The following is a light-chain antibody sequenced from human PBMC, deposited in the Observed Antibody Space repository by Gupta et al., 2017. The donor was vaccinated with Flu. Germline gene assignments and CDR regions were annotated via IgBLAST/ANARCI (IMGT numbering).Light chain of an antibody. CDR2: EVS. CDR3: SSYTSSSTPYV. V-gene: IGLV2-14*01. J-gene: IGLJ1*01. Sequence: GTSSDVGGYNYVSWYQQHPGKAPKLMIYEVSNRPSGVSNRFSGSKSGNTASLTISGLQAEDEADYYCSSYTSSSTPYVFGTGTKVTVL. CDR1: SSDVGGYNY.